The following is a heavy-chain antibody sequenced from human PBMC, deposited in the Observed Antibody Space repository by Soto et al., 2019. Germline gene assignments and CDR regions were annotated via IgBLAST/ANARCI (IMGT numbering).Heavy chain of an antibody. D-gene: IGHD3-22*01. CDR2: INHSGRG. Sequence: SETLSLTCAVYGGSFSGHSWTWIRQSPGKGLEWVGDINHSGRGNYSPSLKSRVTISLDTSQNQFSLTLSAVTAADTAMYYCSTRAYDTNGYYRFDPWGQGTLVTVSS. CDR1: GGSFSGHS. CDR3: STRAYDTNGYYRFDP. J-gene: IGHJ5*01. V-gene: IGHV4-34*01.